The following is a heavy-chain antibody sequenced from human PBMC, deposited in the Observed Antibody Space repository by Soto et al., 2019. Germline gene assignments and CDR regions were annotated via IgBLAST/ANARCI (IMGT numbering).Heavy chain of an antibody. CDR1: GDSLRGQS. Sequence: PSETLSLTCAVVGDSLRGQSWNWIRQSPGKGLEWIGELDQSGGTNYNPSLKSRAIISDDTSKNQFSLTLTSVTAADTAVDYCARDRAGTTADYYGMDVWGQGTKVTVYS. D-gene: IGHD1-7*01. V-gene: IGHV4-34*01. CDR2: LDQSGGT. J-gene: IGHJ6*02. CDR3: ARDRAGTTADYYGMDV.